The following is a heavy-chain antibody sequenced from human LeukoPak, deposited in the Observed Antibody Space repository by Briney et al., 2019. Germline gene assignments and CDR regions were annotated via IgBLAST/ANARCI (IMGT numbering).Heavy chain of an antibody. D-gene: IGHD5-18*01. CDR1: GYTFTSYD. Sequence: GASVKVSCKTSGYTFTSYDLNWVRQATGQGLEWMGWVNPSGGSTSYAQKFQGRVTMTRDMSTSTVYMELSSLRSEDTAVYYCARGHDTAGDYWGQGTLVTVSS. CDR2: VNPSGGST. V-gene: IGHV1-8*01. J-gene: IGHJ4*02. CDR3: ARGHDTAGDY.